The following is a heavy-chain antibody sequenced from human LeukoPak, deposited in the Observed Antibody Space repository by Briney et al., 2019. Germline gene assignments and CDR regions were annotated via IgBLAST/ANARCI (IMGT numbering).Heavy chain of an antibody. V-gene: IGHV4-59*01. CDR1: GGSISSYY. D-gene: IGHD3-3*01. CDR2: IYYSGST. J-gene: IGHJ4*02. Sequence: PSETLSLTCTVSGGSISSYYWSWIRQPPGKGLEWIGYIYYSGSTNYNPSLKSRVTISVDTSKSQFSLKLSSVTAADTAVYYCARDGGGFDYWGQGTLVTVSS. CDR3: ARDGGGFDY.